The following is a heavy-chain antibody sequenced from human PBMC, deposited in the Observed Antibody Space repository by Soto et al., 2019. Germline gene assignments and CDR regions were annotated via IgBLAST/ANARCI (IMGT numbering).Heavy chain of an antibody. Sequence: VKVSCKASGYTFTKFHIHWVRQAPGQGLEWMGRISAYNGNTNYAQKLQGRVTMTTDTSTSTAYMELGSLTSDDTAVYYCARDRRLGSGWYFDYWGQGTLVTVSS. CDR1: GYTFTKFH. J-gene: IGHJ4*02. CDR3: ARDRRLGSGWYFDY. V-gene: IGHV1-18*01. D-gene: IGHD6-19*01. CDR2: ISAYNGNT.